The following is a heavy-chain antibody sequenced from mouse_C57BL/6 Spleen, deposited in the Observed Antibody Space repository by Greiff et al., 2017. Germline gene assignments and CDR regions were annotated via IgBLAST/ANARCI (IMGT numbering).Heavy chain of an antibody. Sequence: QVQLQQPGAELVRPGSSVKLSCKASGYTFTSYWMHWVKQRPIQGLEWIGNIDPSDSETHYNQKFKDKATVTVDKSSSTAYMQLSSLTSEDSAVYYCARDYYGSRFAYWGQGTLVTVSA. CDR1: GYTFTSYW. CDR2: IDPSDSET. CDR3: ARDYYGSRFAY. D-gene: IGHD1-1*01. J-gene: IGHJ3*01. V-gene: IGHV1-52*01.